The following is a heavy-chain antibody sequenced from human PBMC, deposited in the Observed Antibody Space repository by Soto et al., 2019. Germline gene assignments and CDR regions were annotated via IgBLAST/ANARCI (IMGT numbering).Heavy chain of an antibody. CDR2: IYYSGST. J-gene: IGHJ5*02. V-gene: IGHV4-31*03. CDR1: GFSISSGGYY. D-gene: IGHD3-22*01. Sequence: TSETLSLTCTVSGFSISSGGYYWSWIRQHPGKGLEWIGYIYYSGSTYYNPSLKSRVTISVDTSKNQFSLKLSSVTAADTAVYYCARFGFFIADKDSGFNWFDPWGQGTLVTVSS. CDR3: ARFGFFIADKDSGFNWFDP.